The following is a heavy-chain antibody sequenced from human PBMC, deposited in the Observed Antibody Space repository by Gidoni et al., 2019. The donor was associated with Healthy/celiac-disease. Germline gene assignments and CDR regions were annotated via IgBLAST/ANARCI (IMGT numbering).Heavy chain of an antibody. V-gene: IGHV3-30*02. D-gene: IGHD4-17*01. J-gene: IGHJ4*02. CDR1: GFTFRRDG. CDR2: IRYDGSNK. CDR3: AKDDGGGIDY. Sequence: QVQLGDSGGGVVQPGGSLSLPCAPSGFTFRRDGMHWARQAPGKGLEWGAVIRYDGSNKYYADSVKGRFTIARDNSKNTLYLKRNSLRAEDTAVYYCAKDDGGGIDYWGQGTLVTVSS.